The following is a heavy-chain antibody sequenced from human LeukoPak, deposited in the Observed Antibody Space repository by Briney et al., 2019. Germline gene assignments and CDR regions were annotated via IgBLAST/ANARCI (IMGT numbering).Heavy chain of an antibody. J-gene: IGHJ4*02. V-gene: IGHV4-59*13. D-gene: IGHD6-13*01. CDR1: GGSMSSYY. CDR2: MYYSGTS. CDR3: ARSAGSTWGTDS. Sequence: SETLSLTCTVYGGSMSSYYWSWIRQPPGKGLEYIGYMYYSGTSQYNPPLKSRVTISLDTSKNQFSLRMNSVSAADTAVYYCARSAGSTWGTDSWGQGTLVTVSS.